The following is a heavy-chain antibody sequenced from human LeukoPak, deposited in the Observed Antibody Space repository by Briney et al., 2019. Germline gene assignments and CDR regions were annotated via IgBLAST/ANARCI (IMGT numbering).Heavy chain of an antibody. V-gene: IGHV3-23*01. CDR2: VSASGGNT. J-gene: IGHJ4*02. D-gene: IGHD4-17*01. CDR1: GFTFSSYA. Sequence: GGSLRLSCAASGFTFSSYAMSWVRHAPGEGLEWVSAVSASGGNTSYADSVKGRFTISRDSSKNTLYLQMNSPRGEDTAIYYCAKDLRGATVTTEGDYWGQGTLVTVSS. CDR3: AKDLRGATVTTEGDY.